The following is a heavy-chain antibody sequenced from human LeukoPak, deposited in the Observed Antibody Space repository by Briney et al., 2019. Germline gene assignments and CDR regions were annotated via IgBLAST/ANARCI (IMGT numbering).Heavy chain of an antibody. CDR3: AREVPYDSSFYYQPFDY. CDR1: GYTFTAYY. J-gene: IGHJ4*02. Sequence: ASVKVSCRASGYTFTAYYIHWVRQAPGQGLEWMGWINPNSGGTNYAQKFQGRVTMTRDTSISTAYMELSRLRSDDTAVYYCAREVPYDSSFYYQPFDYWGQGTLVTVSS. D-gene: IGHD3-22*01. CDR2: INPNSGGT. V-gene: IGHV1-2*02.